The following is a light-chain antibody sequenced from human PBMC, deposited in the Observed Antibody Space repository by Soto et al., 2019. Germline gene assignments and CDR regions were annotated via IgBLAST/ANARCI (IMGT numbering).Light chain of an antibody. Sequence: QAVVTQPPSVTGAPGQRVTISCTGSNSNIGAGYPVHWYQQFPGAAPKLLIYANTNRPSGVPDRFSGSKSGASASLAITGLQAEDEADFYCQSYDNSLSGLMFGGGTKVTVL. V-gene: IGLV1-40*03. J-gene: IGLJ3*02. CDR3: QSYDNSLSGLM. CDR1: NSNIGAGYP. CDR2: ANT.